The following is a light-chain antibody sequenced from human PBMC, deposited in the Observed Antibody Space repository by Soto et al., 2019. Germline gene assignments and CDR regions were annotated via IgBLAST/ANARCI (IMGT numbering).Light chain of an antibody. CDR1: STNIGAGYG. V-gene: IGLV1-40*01. CDR3: ATWDDSLNGPV. Sequence: QSVLTQPPSVSGAPGQRVSISCTGSSTNIGAGYGVHWYQQRPGTAPKLLIVGGTIRPSGVPDRFSGSKSGTSASLAISGLQSDDEADYYCATWDDSLNGPVFGGGTKLTVL. CDR2: GGT. J-gene: IGLJ3*02.